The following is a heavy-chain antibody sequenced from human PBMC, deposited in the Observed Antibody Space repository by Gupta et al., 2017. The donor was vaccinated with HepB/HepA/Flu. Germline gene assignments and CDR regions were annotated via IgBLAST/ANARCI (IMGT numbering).Heavy chain of an antibody. CDR3: AKVISKGWELLGMDY. V-gene: IGHV3-30*18. CDR2: ISYDGSNK. CDR1: GFTFSSYG. D-gene: IGHD1-26*01. Sequence: QVQLVESGGGVVQPGRSLRLSCAASGFTFSSYGMHWVRQAPGKGLEWVAVISYDGSNKYYADSVKGRFTISRDNSKNTLYLQMNSLRAEDTAVYYCAKVISKGWELLGMDYWGQGTLVTVAS. J-gene: IGHJ4*02.